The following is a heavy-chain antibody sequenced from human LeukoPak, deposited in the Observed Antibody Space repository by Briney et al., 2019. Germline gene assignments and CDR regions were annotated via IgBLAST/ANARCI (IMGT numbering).Heavy chain of an antibody. CDR2: IYSDNT. CDR3: ARGDLVSYGGNVDY. Sequence: GGSLRLSCTVSGFTVGSNSMSWVRQAPGKGLEWVSFIYSDNTHYSDSVKGRFTISRDNSKNTLYLQMSSLRAEDTAVYYCARGDLVSYGGNVDYWGQGTLVTVSS. V-gene: IGHV3-53*01. J-gene: IGHJ4*02. CDR1: GFTVGSNS. D-gene: IGHD4-23*01.